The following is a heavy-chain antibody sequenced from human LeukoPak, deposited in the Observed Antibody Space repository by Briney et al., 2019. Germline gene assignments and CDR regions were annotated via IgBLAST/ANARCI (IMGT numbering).Heavy chain of an antibody. Sequence: SETLSLTCTVSGGSISSYYWSWIRQPPGKGLEWIGYICYSGSTNYNPSLKSRVTISVDTSKNQFSLKLSSVTAADTAVYYCARRCIAAACVDVWGKGTTVTVSS. CDR3: ARRCIAAACVDV. D-gene: IGHD6-13*01. V-gene: IGHV4-59*08. CDR1: GGSISSYY. J-gene: IGHJ6*04. CDR2: ICYSGST.